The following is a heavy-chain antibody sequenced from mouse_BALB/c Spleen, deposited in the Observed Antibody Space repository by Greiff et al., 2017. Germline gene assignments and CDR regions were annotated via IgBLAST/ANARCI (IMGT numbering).Heavy chain of an antibody. CDR1: GYTFTSYW. V-gene: IGHV1-7*01. CDR2: INPSTGYT. CDR3: GRGERGLAY. J-gene: IGHJ3*01. D-gene: IGHD4-1*01. Sequence: QVQLQQSGAELVKPGASLKISCTASGYTFTSYWMHWVNQRPGQGLEWIGYINPSTGYTDYNQKFKDKTTLTADKSSSTDYMQLSSLTSEDSAVYCCGRGERGLAYWGQGTLVTVSA.